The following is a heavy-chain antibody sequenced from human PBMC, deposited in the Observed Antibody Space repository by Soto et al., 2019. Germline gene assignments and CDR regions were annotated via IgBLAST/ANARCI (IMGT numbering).Heavy chain of an antibody. Sequence: GGSLRLSCAASGFTFSSYSMNWVRQAPGKGLEWVSYISSSSSTIYYADSVKGRFTISRDNAKNSLYLQMNSLRAEDTAVYYFARDAWRDSSVWYTSEYFQHWGHGT. CDR3: ARDAWRDSSVWYTSEYFQH. D-gene: IGHD6-19*01. CDR1: GFTFSSYS. CDR2: ISSSSSTI. J-gene: IGHJ1*01. V-gene: IGHV3-48*01.